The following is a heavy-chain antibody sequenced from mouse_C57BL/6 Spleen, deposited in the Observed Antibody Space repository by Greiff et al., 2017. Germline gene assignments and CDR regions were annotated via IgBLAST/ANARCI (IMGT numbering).Heavy chain of an antibody. D-gene: IGHD1-1*01. V-gene: IGHV1-61*01. Sequence: QVQLKQPGAELVRPGSSVKLSCKASGYTFTSYWMDWVKQRPGQGLEWIGNIYPSDSETHYNQKFKDKATLTVDKSSSTAYMQLSSLTSEDSAVYYCARSTYYYGVDFDYWGQGTTLTVSS. J-gene: IGHJ2*01. CDR1: GYTFTSYW. CDR2: IYPSDSET. CDR3: ARSTYYYGVDFDY.